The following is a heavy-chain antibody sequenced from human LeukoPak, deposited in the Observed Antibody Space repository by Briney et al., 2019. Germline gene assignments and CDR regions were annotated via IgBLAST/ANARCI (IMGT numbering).Heavy chain of an antibody. CDR2: ISYDGSNK. J-gene: IGHJ4*02. D-gene: IGHD1-26*01. CDR1: GFTFSTYV. V-gene: IGHV3-30-3*01. Sequence: GGSLRLSCAASGFTFSTYVMHWVRQAPGKGLEWVAVISYDGSNKSYPDSVKGRFTISRDNSKNTLYLQMNSLRAEDTAVYYCVRDLTGSYSAIGRLDYWGQGTLVTVSS. CDR3: VRDLTGSYSAIGRLDY.